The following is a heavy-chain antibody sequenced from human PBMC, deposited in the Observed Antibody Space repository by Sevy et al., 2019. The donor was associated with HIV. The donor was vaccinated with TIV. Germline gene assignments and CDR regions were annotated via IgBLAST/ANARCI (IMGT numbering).Heavy chain of an antibody. J-gene: IGHJ4*02. CDR2: VSGSSNYI. D-gene: IGHD1-26*01. CDR1: GFTFITYN. CDR3: ARGPPDGSYDYFDY. Sequence: GGSLRLSCAASGFTFITYNMNWVRQAPGKGLEWVSSVSGSSNYIYYAESLKGRFIISRDNAKNTLYLQINSLRADDMAVYYCARGPPDGSYDYFDYWGQGTLVTVSS. V-gene: IGHV3-21*06.